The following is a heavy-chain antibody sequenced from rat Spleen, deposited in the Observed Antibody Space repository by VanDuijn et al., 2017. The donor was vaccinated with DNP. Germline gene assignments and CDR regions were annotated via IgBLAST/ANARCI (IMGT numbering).Heavy chain of an antibody. J-gene: IGHJ3*01. D-gene: IGHD1-1*01. CDR2: ITSSGGRT. Sequence: EVQLAESGGDLVQPGRSLKLSCVVSRFIFSNYWMTWFRQVPGKGLEWVASITSSGGRTYYPDSVKGRFTISKDNARNTLYLQMNSLRSEDTATYYCAIYYYSGDTWFAYWGQGTLVTVSS. V-gene: IGHV5-31*01. CDR1: RFIFSNYW. CDR3: AIYYYSGDTWFAY.